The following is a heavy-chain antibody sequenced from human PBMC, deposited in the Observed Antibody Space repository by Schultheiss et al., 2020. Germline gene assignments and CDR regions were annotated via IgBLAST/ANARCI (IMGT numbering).Heavy chain of an antibody. CDR1: GFTFGDYA. Sequence: GSLRLSCTASGFTFGDYAMSWFRQAPGKGLEWIGYIYYSGSTNYNPSLKSRVTISVDTSKNQFSLKLSSVTAADTAVYYCARAEDYSSGWYPTYYFDYWGQGTLVTVSS. V-gene: IGHV4-59*01. J-gene: IGHJ4*02. CDR2: IYYSGST. CDR3: ARAEDYSSGWYPTYYFDY. D-gene: IGHD6-19*01.